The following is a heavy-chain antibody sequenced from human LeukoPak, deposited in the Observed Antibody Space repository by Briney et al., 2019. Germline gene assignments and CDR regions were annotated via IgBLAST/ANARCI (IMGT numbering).Heavy chain of an antibody. CDR2: ISSSGSTI. V-gene: IGHV3-48*03. J-gene: IGHJ3*02. Sequence: GGSLRLSCAASGFTFSSYEMNWVRQAPGKGLEWVSYISSSGSTIYYADSVKGRFTISRDNAKNSLYLQMNSLRAEDTAVYYCAREGRTGIHYYDSRLDAFDIWGQGTVVTVSS. CDR1: GFTFSSYE. CDR3: AREGRTGIHYYDSRLDAFDI. D-gene: IGHD3-22*01.